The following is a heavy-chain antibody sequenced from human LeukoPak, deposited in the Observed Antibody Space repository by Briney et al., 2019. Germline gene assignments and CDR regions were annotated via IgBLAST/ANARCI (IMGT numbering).Heavy chain of an antibody. Sequence: GESLKISCKGSGYSFTSYWIGWVRQMPGKGLEWMGIIYPGDSDTRYSPSFQGQVTISADRSISTAYLQWSSLKASDTAMYYCATMVRGVIKKKEYYFDYWGQGTLVTVSS. V-gene: IGHV5-51*01. CDR3: ATMVRGVIKKKEYYFDY. J-gene: IGHJ4*02. D-gene: IGHD3-10*01. CDR1: GYSFTSYW. CDR2: IYPGDSDT.